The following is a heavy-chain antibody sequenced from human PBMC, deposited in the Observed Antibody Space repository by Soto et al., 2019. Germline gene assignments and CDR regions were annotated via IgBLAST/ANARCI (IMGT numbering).Heavy chain of an antibody. V-gene: IGHV5-51*01. CDR1: GYSFTSCW. Sequence: PGESLKISCKGSGYSFTSCWIGWVRQMPGKGLEWMGIIYPGDSDTRYSPSFQGQVTISADKSISTAYLQWSSLKASDTAMYYCARVEYYGSGRSDYFDYWGQGTLVTVSS. D-gene: IGHD3-10*01. J-gene: IGHJ4*02. CDR3: ARVEYYGSGRSDYFDY. CDR2: IYPGDSDT.